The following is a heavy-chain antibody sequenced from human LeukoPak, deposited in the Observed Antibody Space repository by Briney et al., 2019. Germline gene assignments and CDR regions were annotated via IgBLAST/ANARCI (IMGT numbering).Heavy chain of an antibody. CDR1: GGSVSSGSYY. J-gene: IGHJ4*02. CDR3: VRPSYYGSGIPDY. Sequence: PSETLSLTCTVSGGSVSSGSYYWSWIRQPPGKGLEWIGYIYYSGSTNYNPSLKSRVTISVDTSKNQFSLKLSSVTAADTAVYYCVRPSYYGSGIPDYWGQGTLVTVSS. V-gene: IGHV4-61*01. CDR2: IYYSGST. D-gene: IGHD3-10*01.